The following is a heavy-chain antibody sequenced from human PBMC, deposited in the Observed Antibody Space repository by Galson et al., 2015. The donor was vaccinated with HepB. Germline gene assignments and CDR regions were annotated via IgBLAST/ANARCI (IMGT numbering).Heavy chain of an antibody. CDR3: AKERWCSSTSCILRYYGMDV. V-gene: IGHV1-69*13. J-gene: IGHJ6*02. D-gene: IGHD2-2*01. CDR2: IIPIFGKA. Sequence: SVKVSCKASGGTFSSYAISWVRQAPGQGLEWMGGIIPIFGKANYAQKFQGRVTITADESTSTAYMELSSLRSEDTAVYYCAKERWCSSTSCILRYYGMDVWGQGTTVTVSS. CDR1: GGTFSSYA.